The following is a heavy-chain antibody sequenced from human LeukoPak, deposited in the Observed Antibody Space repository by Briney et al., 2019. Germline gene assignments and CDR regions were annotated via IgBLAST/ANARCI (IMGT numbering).Heavy chain of an antibody. J-gene: IGHJ5*02. CDR1: GGSISSYY. CDR2: IFTSGRV. D-gene: IGHD2-2*01. CDR3: ARSTSADIVVVPAALPEYNWFDP. Sequence: SEALSLTCTVSGGSISSYYWSWIRQPPGKGLEWIGYIFTSGRVKYNPSLKSRVTISVDTSKNQFSLKLSSVTAADTAVYYCARSTSADIVVVPAALPEYNWFDPWGQGTLVTVSS. V-gene: IGHV4-4*08.